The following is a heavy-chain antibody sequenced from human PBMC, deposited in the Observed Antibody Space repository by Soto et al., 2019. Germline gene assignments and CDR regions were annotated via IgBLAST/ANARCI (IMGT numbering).Heavy chain of an antibody. Sequence: EVQLLESGGGLLQPGGSLRLSCVASGFTFSTYTMSWVRQAPGKGLEWVSVISGSGGSSGPSYADSVQGRFSISRDNTRNTLYLQMNSLRGEDTAMYYCAKARCSTANCYVPEYWGQGTRVTVSS. D-gene: IGHD2-2*01. J-gene: IGHJ4*02. V-gene: IGHV3-23*01. CDR2: ISGSGGSSGP. CDR1: GFTFSTYT. CDR3: AKARCSTANCYVPEY.